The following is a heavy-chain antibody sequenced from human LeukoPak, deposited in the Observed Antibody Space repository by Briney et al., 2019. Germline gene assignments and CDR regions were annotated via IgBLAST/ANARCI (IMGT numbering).Heavy chain of an antibody. CDR2: IWYDGSNK. D-gene: IGHD3-10*01. Sequence: PGGSLRLSCAASGFTFSSYGMHWVRQAPGKGLEWVAVIWYDGSNKYYADSVKGQFTISRDNSKNTLYLQMNSLRAEDTAVYYCARVGPYYGSGSYYTGYYYGMDVWGQGTTVTVSS. V-gene: IGHV3-33*01. CDR1: GFTFSSYG. J-gene: IGHJ6*02. CDR3: ARVGPYYGSGSYYTGYYYGMDV.